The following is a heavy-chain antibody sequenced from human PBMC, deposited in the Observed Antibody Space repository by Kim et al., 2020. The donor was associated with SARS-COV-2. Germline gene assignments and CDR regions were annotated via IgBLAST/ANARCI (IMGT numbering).Heavy chain of an antibody. V-gene: IGHV4-31*03. CDR1: GGSISSGGYY. D-gene: IGHD2-8*02. Sequence: SETMSLTCTVSGGSISSGGYYWSWIRQHPGKGLEWIGYINYSGSTYYNPSLKSRVTISVDTSKNQFSLKLSSVTAADTAVYYCARARKDIVLVVYAMGAFDIWGQGTMVTVSS. J-gene: IGHJ3*02. CDR2: INYSGST. CDR3: ARARKDIVLVVYAMGAFDI.